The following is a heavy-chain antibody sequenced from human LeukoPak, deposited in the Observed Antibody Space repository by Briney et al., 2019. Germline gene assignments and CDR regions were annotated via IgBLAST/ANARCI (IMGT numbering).Heavy chain of an antibody. Sequence: SETLSLTCTVSGGSISSYYWSWIRQPPGKGLEWIGYIYYSGSTNYNPSLKSRVTISVDTSKNQFSLKLSSVTAADTAVYYCARAGRPGYLFDYWGQGTLVTVSS. CDR2: IYYSGST. V-gene: IGHV4-59*12. CDR3: ARAGRPGYLFDY. D-gene: IGHD2-15*01. J-gene: IGHJ4*02. CDR1: GGSISSYY.